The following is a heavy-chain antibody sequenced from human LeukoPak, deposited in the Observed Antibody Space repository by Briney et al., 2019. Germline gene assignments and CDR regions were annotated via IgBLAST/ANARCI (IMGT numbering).Heavy chain of an antibody. V-gene: IGHV3-7*04. D-gene: IGHD1-1*01. CDR3: VKDYHWNQFDY. CDR1: GFTFSSHR. CDR2: INKDGGLQ. Sequence: GGSLRLSYAPSGFTFSSHRLRWVHLAPAARLEWVANINKDGGLQNYAASVKGRFIISRDNSKNSLYLQMNSLRDEDTAVYYCVKDYHWNQFDYWGQGALVTVSS. J-gene: IGHJ4*02.